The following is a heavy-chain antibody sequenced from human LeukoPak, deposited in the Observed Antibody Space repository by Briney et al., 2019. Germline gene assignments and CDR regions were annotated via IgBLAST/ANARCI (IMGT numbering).Heavy chain of an antibody. CDR2: MNPNSGNT. CDR3: ARDQLRPPYDFWSGYYPSYYYYYGMDV. V-gene: IGHV1-8*01. J-gene: IGHJ6*02. CDR1: GYTFTSYD. D-gene: IGHD3-3*01. Sequence: ASVKVSCKASGYTFTSYDINWVRQATGQGLEWMGWMNPNSGNTGYAQKFQGRVTMTRNTSISTAYMELSSLGSEDTAVYYCARDQLRPPYDFWSGYYPSYYYYYGMDVWGQGTTVTVSS.